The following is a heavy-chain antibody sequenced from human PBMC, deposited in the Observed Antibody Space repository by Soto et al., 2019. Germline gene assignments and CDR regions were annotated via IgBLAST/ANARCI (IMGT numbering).Heavy chain of an antibody. V-gene: IGHV1-18*01. Sequence: QVQLVQSGAEVKKPGASVKVSCKASGYTFTSSGFSWVRQAPGQGLEWMAWISAYNGETHYAQKFQGRVTITTDTSTSTSYMELRSLRSDDTAVYYCARDSGSYMYVSDWGQGTLVTVSS. J-gene: IGHJ4*02. CDR1: GYTFTSSG. D-gene: IGHD1-26*01. CDR2: ISAYNGET. CDR3: ARDSGSYMYVSD.